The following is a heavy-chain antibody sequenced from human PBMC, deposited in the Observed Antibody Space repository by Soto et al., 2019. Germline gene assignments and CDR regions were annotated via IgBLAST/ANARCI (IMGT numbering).Heavy chain of an antibody. V-gene: IGHV3-23*05. Sequence: VQLLESGGDLVQPGGSLRLSCAATGLPFSNFAMNWVRQAPGRGLEWVSTIDPIVTVVHYADSVNGRFPISRDNSRNTLYPPRKSLGAVVTVMYYFNSRVSEHVDFWCQGNLVSVPS. D-gene: IGHD1-1*01. CDR2: IDPIVTVV. CDR1: GLPFSNFA. J-gene: IGHJ4*02. CDR3: NSRVSEHVDF.